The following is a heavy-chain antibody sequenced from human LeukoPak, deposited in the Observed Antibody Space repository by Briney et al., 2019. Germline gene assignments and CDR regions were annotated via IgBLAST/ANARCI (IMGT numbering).Heavy chain of an antibody. Sequence: GGSLRLSCAASGFTFSSYAMSWVRQAPGKGLEWVSAISGSGGSTYYADSVKGRLTISRDNSKNTLYLQMNSLRAEDTAVYYCAKGGYSYGYLTYFDYWGQGTLVTVSS. J-gene: IGHJ4*02. CDR2: ISGSGGST. CDR1: GFTFSSYA. V-gene: IGHV3-23*01. CDR3: AKGGYSYGYLTYFDY. D-gene: IGHD5-18*01.